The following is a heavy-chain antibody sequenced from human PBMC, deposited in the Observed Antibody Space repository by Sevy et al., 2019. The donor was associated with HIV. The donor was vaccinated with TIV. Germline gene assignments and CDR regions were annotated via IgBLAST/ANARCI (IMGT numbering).Heavy chain of an antibody. CDR1: GGSISFSSYA. V-gene: IGHV1-69*13. J-gene: IGHJ1*01. Sequence: ASVKVSCKASGGSISFSSYALSWVRQAPGQGLEWMGGITPVFKTINYAQKFQDRVTITADDSTSTAYMEMRSLRSDDTAVYYCAKALHASGSYYNLAYWGQGTLVTVSS. D-gene: IGHD3-10*01. CDR3: AKALHASGSYYNLAY. CDR2: ITPVFKTI.